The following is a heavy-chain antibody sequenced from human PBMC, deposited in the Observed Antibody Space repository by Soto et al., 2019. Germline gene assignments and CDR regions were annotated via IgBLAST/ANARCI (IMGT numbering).Heavy chain of an antibody. CDR1: GFIFTDYQ. D-gene: IGHD2-21*02. J-gene: IGHJ4*02. Sequence: SCVASGFIFTDYQMHWVRQAPGKGLEWVGTPDHCAEFVEGRFTISRDNSKNTLYLQMTNLRPEDTAVYFCAREIGGTAPDFWGQGTMVTVSS. CDR3: AREIGGTAPDF. CDR2: TPD. V-gene: IGHV3-30-3*01.